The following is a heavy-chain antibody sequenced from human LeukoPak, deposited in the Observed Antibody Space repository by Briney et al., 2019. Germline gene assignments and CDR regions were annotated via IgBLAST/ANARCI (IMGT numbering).Heavy chain of an antibody. Sequence: PGGSLRLSCVASGFSFTTQAMGWVRQGPGKGLEWVSHISGSGGSTKYSGSVKGRFTISRDNSKNTLYLQINSLRADDTAVYYCAKDQDPHSYGSGSYAPFDYWGQGTQVTVSS. CDR2: ISGSGGST. CDR1: GFSFTTQA. CDR3: AKDQDPHSYGSGSYAPFDY. V-gene: IGHV3-23*01. J-gene: IGHJ4*02. D-gene: IGHD3-10*01.